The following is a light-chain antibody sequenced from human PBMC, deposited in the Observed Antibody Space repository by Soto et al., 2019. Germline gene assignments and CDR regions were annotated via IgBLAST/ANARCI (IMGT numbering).Light chain of an antibody. J-gene: IGKJ1*01. CDR1: QSVSSY. V-gene: IGKV3-11*01. CDR3: QHYGDSSWT. Sequence: IVLTHSPATLSLSRGERATLSFRASQSVSSYLAWYQQKPGQAPRLLIYDASNRATGIPARFSGSGSGTDFTLTISSLEPEDFAVYYCQHYGDSSWTFGQGTKVDIK. CDR2: DAS.